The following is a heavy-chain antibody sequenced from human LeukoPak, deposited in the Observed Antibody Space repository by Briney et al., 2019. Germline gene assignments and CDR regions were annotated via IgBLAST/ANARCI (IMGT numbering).Heavy chain of an antibody. D-gene: IGHD3-22*01. CDR3: ARGEFGYYYDSSAYTAFDY. V-gene: IGHV4-34*01. J-gene: IGHJ4*02. Sequence: SETLSLTCAVYGGPFSGYYWSWIRQPPGKGLEWIGESNHSGSTNYNPSLKSRVTISVDTSKNQFSLKLSSVTAADTAVYYCARGEFGYYYDSSAYTAFDYWGQGTLVTVSS. CDR2: SNHSGST. CDR1: GGPFSGYY.